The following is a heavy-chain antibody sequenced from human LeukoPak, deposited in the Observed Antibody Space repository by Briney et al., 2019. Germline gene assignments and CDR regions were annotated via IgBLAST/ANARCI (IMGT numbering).Heavy chain of an antibody. CDR1: GFTFSSYW. CDR2: ISYDGNNK. CDR3: ARRQVASIDY. J-gene: IGHJ4*02. V-gene: IGHV3-30-3*01. Sequence: GGSLRLSCEASGFTFSSYWMSWVRQAPGKGLEWVAVISYDGNNKYYADSVKGRFTISRDNSENTLYVQMNSLRAEDTAVYYCARRQVASIDYWGQGTLVTVSS.